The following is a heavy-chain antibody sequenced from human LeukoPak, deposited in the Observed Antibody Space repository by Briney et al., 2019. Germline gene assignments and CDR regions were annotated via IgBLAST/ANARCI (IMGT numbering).Heavy chain of an antibody. V-gene: IGHV3-20*01. CDR1: GFTFDDYG. CDR2: INWNGGST. J-gene: IGHJ4*02. D-gene: IGHD6-19*01. CDR3: ARDRSSGNPAVAGISDY. Sequence: GGSLRLSCAASGFTFDDYGMSWVRQAPGKGLEWVSGINWNGGSTGYADSVKGRFTISRDNAKNSLYLQMNSLRAEDTALYHCARDRSSGNPAVAGISDYGGQGTLVTVSS.